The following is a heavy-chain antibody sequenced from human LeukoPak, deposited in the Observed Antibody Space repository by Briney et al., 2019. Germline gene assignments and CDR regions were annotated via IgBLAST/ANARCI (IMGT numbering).Heavy chain of an antibody. D-gene: IGHD1-26*01. CDR2: ISAYNGNT. CDR3: ARGSGSYEPFDY. CDR1: GYSFTSYG. Sequence: ASVKVSCKASGYSFTSYGISWVRQAPGQGREWRGWISAYNGNTNYAQKLQGRVTMTTDTSTSTAYMELRSLRSDATAVYYCARGSGSYEPFDYWGQGTLVTVSA. J-gene: IGHJ4*02. V-gene: IGHV1-18*01.